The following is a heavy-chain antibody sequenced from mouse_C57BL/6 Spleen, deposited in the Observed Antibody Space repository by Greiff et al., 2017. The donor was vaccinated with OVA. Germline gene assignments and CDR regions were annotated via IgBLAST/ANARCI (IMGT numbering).Heavy chain of an antibody. J-gene: IGHJ1*03. CDR2: IHPNSGST. CDR3: ARSFYGSSPYWYFDV. CDR1: GYTFTSYW. V-gene: IGHV1-64*01. Sequence: QVQLQQPGAELVKPGASVKLSCKASGYTFTSYWMHWVKQRPGQGLEWIGMIHPNSGSTNYNEKFKSKATLTVDKSSSTAYMQLSSLTSEDSAVYYCARSFYGSSPYWYFDVWGTVTTVTVSS. D-gene: IGHD1-1*01.